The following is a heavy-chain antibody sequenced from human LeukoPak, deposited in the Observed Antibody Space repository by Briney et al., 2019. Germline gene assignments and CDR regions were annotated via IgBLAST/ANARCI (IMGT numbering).Heavy chain of an antibody. CDR2: INSDGSIT. D-gene: IGHD3-22*01. J-gene: IGHJ4*02. CDR3: VRDLWNYYDSSGYYYEDY. CDR1: GFSFSSHW. Sequence: PGGSLRLSCAASGFSFSSHWMHWVRQAPGKGLVWVSRINSDGSITSNADSVKGRFTISRDNAKNTLFLQMNSLRAEDTAVYYRVRDLWNYYDSSGYYYEDYWGQGTLVTVSS. V-gene: IGHV3-74*01.